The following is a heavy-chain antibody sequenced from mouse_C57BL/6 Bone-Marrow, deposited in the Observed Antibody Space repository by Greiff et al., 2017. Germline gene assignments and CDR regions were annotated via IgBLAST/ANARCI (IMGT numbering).Heavy chain of an antibody. J-gene: IGHJ2*01. CDR1: GYTFTEYT. CDR3: ARNEEGALCDYDEGYFDY. V-gene: IGHV1-62-2*01. Sequence: VQLQQSGAELVKPGASVKLSCKASGYTFTEYTIHWVKQRPGQGLEWIGWFYPGSGSIKYNEKFKDKATLTADKSSSTVYMELSSLTSEDSAVYFCARNEEGALCDYDEGYFDYWGQGTTLTVSS. CDR2: FYPGSGSI. D-gene: IGHD2-4*01.